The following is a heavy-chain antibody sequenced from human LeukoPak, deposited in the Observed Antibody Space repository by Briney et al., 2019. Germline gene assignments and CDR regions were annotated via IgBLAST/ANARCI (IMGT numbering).Heavy chain of an antibody. CDR1: GGSISSSSYY. Sequence: SETLSLTCTVSGGSISSSSYYWGWIRQPPGKGLEWIGNIYYSGSTNYKPSLKSRVTISVDTSKNQFSLKLNSVTAADTAVYYCARGGYYGSGNDFRFDPWGQGTLVTVSS. J-gene: IGHJ5*02. V-gene: IGHV4-39*07. CDR3: ARGGYYGSGNDFRFDP. D-gene: IGHD3-10*01. CDR2: IYYSGST.